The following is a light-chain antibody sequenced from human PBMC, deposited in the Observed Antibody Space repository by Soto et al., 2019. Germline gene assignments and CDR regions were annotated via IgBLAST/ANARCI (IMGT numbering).Light chain of an antibody. J-gene: IGKJ1*01. CDR2: AAS. CDR3: QQNYSIPWT. V-gene: IGKV1-39*01. Sequence: DIQMTQSPSSLPASVGDRITISCRASQTITSFLNWYQHKPGKAPKLLIYAASSLQSGVPSRFSGSGFGTDFTLTISSLQPEDFTTYYCQQNYSIPWTFGQGTKVEI. CDR1: QTITSF.